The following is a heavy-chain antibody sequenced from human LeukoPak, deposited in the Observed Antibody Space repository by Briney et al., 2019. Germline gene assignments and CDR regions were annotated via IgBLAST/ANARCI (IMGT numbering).Heavy chain of an antibody. CDR2: IGGGGVDT. V-gene: IGHV3-23*01. CDR1: GFVFTDYA. J-gene: IGHJ3*02. CDR3: AKDFVARNGVFDAFDI. Sequence: GGSLRLSCTASGFVFTDYAMNWVRQSPGKGLEWVSHIGGGGVDTDYADSVKGRFTISRDNSKTTLNLQLSSLRAEDTATYYCAKDFVARNGVFDAFDIWGQGTKVTVSS. D-gene: IGHD1-14*01.